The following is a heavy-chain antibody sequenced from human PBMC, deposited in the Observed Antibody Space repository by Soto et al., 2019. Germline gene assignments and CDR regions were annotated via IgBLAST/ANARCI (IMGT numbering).Heavy chain of an antibody. J-gene: IGHJ4*02. CDR3: ATGATIVVVPAANIFDY. V-gene: IGHV3-21*01. D-gene: IGHD2-2*01. CDR2: ISSSSSYI. Sequence: EVQLVESGGGLVKPGGSLRLSCAASGFTFSSYSMNWVRQAPGKGLEWVSSISSSSSYIYYADSVKGRFTISRDNAKKSLYLQMNSLRAEDTAVYYCATGATIVVVPAANIFDYWGQGTLVTVSS. CDR1: GFTFSSYS.